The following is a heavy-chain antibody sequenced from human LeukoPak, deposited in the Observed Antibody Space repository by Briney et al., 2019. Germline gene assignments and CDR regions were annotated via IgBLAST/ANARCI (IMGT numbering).Heavy chain of an antibody. Sequence: SETLSLTCAVYGGSVSGYYWSWIRQPPGKGLEWIGEINHSGSTNYNPSLKSRVTISVDTSKNQFSLKLSSVTAADTAVYYCATVSGSYNPFDYWGQGTLVTVSS. CDR1: GGSVSGYY. J-gene: IGHJ4*02. V-gene: IGHV4-34*01. D-gene: IGHD1-26*01. CDR3: ATVSGSYNPFDY. CDR2: INHSGST.